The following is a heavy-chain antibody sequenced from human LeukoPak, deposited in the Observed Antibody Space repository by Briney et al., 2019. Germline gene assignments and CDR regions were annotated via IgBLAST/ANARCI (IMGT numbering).Heavy chain of an antibody. CDR3: ARRGYCSSTSCYEYWFDP. D-gene: IGHD2-2*01. CDR1: GGSISSSSYY. CDR2: IYYSEST. Sequence: PSEPLSLTCTVSGGSISSSSYYWRWIRQPPGKGLEWNGIIYYSESTYYNPSLKSRLTITVDTSKNQFSLKLSSVTATDTAVYYCARRGYCSSTSCYEYWFDPWGQGTLVTVSS. J-gene: IGHJ5*02. V-gene: IGHV4-39*01.